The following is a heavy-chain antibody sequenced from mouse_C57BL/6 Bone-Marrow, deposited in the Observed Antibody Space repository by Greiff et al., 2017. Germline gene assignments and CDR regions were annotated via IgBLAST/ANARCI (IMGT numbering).Heavy chain of an antibody. V-gene: IGHV2-6-1*01. CDR3: ARQDYGYDGFAY. D-gene: IGHD2-2*01. CDR2: IWSDGST. J-gene: IGHJ3*01. Sequence: VQGVESGPGLVAPSQSLSITCTVSGFSLTSSGVHWVRQPPGKGLAWLVVIWSDGSTTYNSALKSRLSISKDNSKSQVFLKMNSLQTDDTAMYYCARQDYGYDGFAYWGQGTLVTVSA. CDR1: GFSLTSSG.